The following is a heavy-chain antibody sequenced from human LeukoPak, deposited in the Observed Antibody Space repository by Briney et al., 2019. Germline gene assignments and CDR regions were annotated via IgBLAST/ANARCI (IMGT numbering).Heavy chain of an antibody. J-gene: IGHJ4*02. Sequence: SETLSLTCAVYGGSFSGYYWSWIRQPPGKGLEWIGEINHSGSTNYNPSLKSRVTISVDTSKNQFSLKLSSVTAADTAVYYCASYDFWSGYYPYWGQGTLVTVSS. CDR3: ASYDFWSGYYPY. CDR1: GGSFSGYY. V-gene: IGHV4-34*01. D-gene: IGHD3-3*01. CDR2: INHSGST.